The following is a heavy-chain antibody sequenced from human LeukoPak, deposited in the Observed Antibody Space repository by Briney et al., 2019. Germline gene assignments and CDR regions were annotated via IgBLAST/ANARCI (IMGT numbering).Heavy chain of an antibody. CDR3: ARQYCGSSKCPGVDF. V-gene: IGHV4-31*03. CDR1: GGSITSGDYY. Sequence: SQTLSLTCTVSGGSITSGDYYWTSIRQHPGEGLEWIGYSSYSGSTYHNPSLKSRVTISVDTSRNQFSLKLSSVTAADTAVYFCARQYCGSSKCPGVDFWGQGTLVTVSS. J-gene: IGHJ4*02. CDR2: SSYSGST. D-gene: IGHD2-2*01.